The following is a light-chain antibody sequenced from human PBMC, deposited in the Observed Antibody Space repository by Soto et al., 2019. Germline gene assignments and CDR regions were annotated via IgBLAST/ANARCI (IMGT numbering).Light chain of an antibody. CDR1: SSDVGAYNL. CDR2: EGT. V-gene: IGLV2-23*01. Sequence: QSALTQPASVSGSPGQSITVSCTRTSSDVGAYNLVSWYQQHPGKAPRLIIYEGTKRPSGISHRFSGSKSDNTASLTISGLRAEDEAHYHCCSYAGSRTFVFGGGTKVTVL. J-gene: IGLJ3*02. CDR3: CSYAGSRTFV.